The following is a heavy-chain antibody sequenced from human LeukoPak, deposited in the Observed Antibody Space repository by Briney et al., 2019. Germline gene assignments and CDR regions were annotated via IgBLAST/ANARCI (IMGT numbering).Heavy chain of an antibody. J-gene: IGHJ4*02. V-gene: IGHV3-21*01. Sequence: PGGSLRLSCAASGFTFSSYAMSWVRQAPGKGLEWVSSISSSSSYIYYTDSVKGRFTISRDNAENSLYLQMNNLRAEDTAVYYCARIPLYGDYDYWGQGTLVTVSS. CDR1: GFTFSSYA. D-gene: IGHD4-17*01. CDR2: ISSSSSYI. CDR3: ARIPLYGDYDY.